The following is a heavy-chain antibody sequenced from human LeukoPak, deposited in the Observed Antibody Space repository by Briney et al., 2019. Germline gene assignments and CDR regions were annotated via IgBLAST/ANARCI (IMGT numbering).Heavy chain of an antibody. Sequence: ASVKVSCKASGYTFTSYGISWVRQAPGQGLERMGWISAYNGNTNYAQKLQGRVTMTTDTSTSTAYMELRSLRSDDTAVYYCVTAAGTYFDYWGQGTLVTVSS. D-gene: IGHD6-19*01. CDR1: GYTFTSYG. CDR3: VTAAGTYFDY. V-gene: IGHV1-18*04. CDR2: ISAYNGNT. J-gene: IGHJ4*02.